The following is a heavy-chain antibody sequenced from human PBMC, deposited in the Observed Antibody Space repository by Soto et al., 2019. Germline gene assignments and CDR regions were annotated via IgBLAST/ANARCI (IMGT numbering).Heavy chain of an antibody. CDR2: VSSSSTYI. V-gene: IGHV3-21*01. CDR1: GFTFSSYT. D-gene: IGHD6-13*01. J-gene: IGHJ4*02. CDR3: ARGSHSTTWYGGQFDY. Sequence: GGSLRLSCAASGFTFSSYTMNWVRQAPGKGLEWVSSVSSSSTYIYYADSVKGRLTISRDNAKNSLYLQMNSLRAEDTAIYYCARGSHSTTWYGGQFDYWGQGTLVTVSS.